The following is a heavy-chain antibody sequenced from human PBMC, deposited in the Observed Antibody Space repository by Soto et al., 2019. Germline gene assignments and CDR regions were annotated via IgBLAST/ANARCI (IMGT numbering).Heavy chain of an antibody. D-gene: IGHD6-13*01. Sequence: EVQLLESGGGLVQPGGSLRLSCAASGFTFSNYAVTWVRQAPGKGLEWVSTISGSGGSTYYAGSVKGRFTISRDNSKNPLYLQMNSLRAEDTAVYYWAKDQGSRWYGIDYWGQGTLVTVSS. CDR3: AKDQGSRWYGIDY. CDR2: ISGSGGST. V-gene: IGHV3-23*01. J-gene: IGHJ4*02. CDR1: GFTFSNYA.